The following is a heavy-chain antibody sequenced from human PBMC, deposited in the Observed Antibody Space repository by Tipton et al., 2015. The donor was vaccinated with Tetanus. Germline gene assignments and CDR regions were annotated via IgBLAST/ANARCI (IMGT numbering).Heavy chain of an antibody. V-gene: IGHV4-59*01. CDR3: ARLTTPFNTFDL. CDR1: GGSLSTYF. Sequence: TLSLTCSVSGGSLSTYFWTWIRQHPGKGLEWGGYISYTGSTNYNPSLKSRLSISLNTSHNQIYLKLTSPAATDTAVYYCARLTTPFNTFDLWGQGRLVTVSS. CDR2: ISYTGST. D-gene: IGHD1-1*01. J-gene: IGHJ3*01.